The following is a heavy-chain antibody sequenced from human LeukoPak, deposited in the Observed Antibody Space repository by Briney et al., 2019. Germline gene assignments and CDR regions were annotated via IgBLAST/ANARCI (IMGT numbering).Heavy chain of an antibody. CDR1: GFTFSTYW. J-gene: IGHJ6*03. D-gene: IGHD3-3*01. CDR2: INWNGGST. Sequence: GGSLRLSCATSGFTFSTYWMTWVRQAPGKGLEWVSGINWNGGSTGYADSVKGRFTISRDNAKNSLYLQMNSLRAEDTALYHCARVSRPYYDFWSGYPPDYYYMDVWGKGTTVTVSS. CDR3: ARVSRPYYDFWSGYPPDYYYMDV. V-gene: IGHV3-20*01.